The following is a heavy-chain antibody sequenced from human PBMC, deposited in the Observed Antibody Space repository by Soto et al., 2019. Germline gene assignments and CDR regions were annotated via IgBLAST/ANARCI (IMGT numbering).Heavy chain of an antibody. V-gene: IGHV3-23*01. CDR2: IMNSGAGT. Sequence: EVQLLESGGGLVQPGGSLRLSCAASGFPFSTYAMSWVRQAPGKGLEWVSTIMNSGAGTYYPDSMMGRFTIARDNSKNTVYRQMNSLRAEDAAVYYCAKALDATVFKFDSWGQGTLVSVSS. D-gene: IGHD2-2*01. J-gene: IGHJ4*02. CDR3: AKALDATVFKFDS. CDR1: GFPFSTYA.